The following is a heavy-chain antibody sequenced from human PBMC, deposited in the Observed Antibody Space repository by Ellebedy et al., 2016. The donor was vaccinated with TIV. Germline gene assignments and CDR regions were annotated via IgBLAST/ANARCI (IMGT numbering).Heavy chain of an antibody. Sequence: GGSLRLXXAASGFTFSSYSMNWVRQAPGKGLEWVSGISWNSGSIGYADSVKGRFTISRDNAKNSLYLQMNSLRAEDTALYYCAKDDYGDYRGFDYWGQGTLVTVSS. D-gene: IGHD4-17*01. CDR1: GFTFSSYS. V-gene: IGHV3-9*01. CDR3: AKDDYGDYRGFDY. J-gene: IGHJ4*02. CDR2: ISWNSGSI.